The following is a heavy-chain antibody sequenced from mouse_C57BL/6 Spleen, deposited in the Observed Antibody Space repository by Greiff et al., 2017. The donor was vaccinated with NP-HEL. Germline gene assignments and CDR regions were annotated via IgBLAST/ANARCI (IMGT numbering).Heavy chain of an antibody. J-gene: IGHJ3*01. CDR3: ARSGDGNPFAY. CDR2: IHPHSGST. CDR1: GYTFTSYW. D-gene: IGHD2-1*01. V-gene: IGHV1-64*01. Sequence: VQLQQPGAELVKPGASVKLSCKASGYTFTSYWMHWVKQRPGQGLEWIGMIHPHSGSTNYNEKFKSKATLTVDNSSSTAYMQLSSLTSEDSAVYYCARSGDGNPFAYWGQGTLVTVSA.